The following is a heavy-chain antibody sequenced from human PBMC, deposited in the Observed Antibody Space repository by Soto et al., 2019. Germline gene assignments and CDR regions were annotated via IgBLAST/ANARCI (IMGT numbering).Heavy chain of an antibody. V-gene: IGHV1-3*01. D-gene: IGHD3-16*01. CDR1: GYTFTSYA. CDR3: AREQLGEILTMTDAFVI. J-gene: IGHJ3*02. Sequence: ASVKVSCKASGYTFTSYAIHWVRQAPGPRLEWMGWINAGNGNTQYSQKFQGRVTITRDTSASIAYMEVSSLRSEDTALYYCAREQLGEILTMTDAFVIRGKGTMVTVS. CDR2: INAGNGNT.